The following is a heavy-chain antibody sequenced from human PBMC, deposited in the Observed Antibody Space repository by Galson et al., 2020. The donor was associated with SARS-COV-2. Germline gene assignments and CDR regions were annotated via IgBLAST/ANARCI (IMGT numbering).Heavy chain of an antibody. D-gene: IGHD3-10*02. CDR2: INWNSDTI. CDR3: VKDLTSGYYVGYYFDY. J-gene: IGHJ4*02. V-gene: IGHV3-9*01. Sequence: GGSLRLSCAASGFTFDDYAMHWVRQAPGKGLEWVSSINWNSDTINYRDSVKGRFTISRDNAKNSLFLQMNSLRAEDTALYYCVKDLTSGYYVGYYFDYWGQGTLVTVSS. CDR1: GFTFDDYA.